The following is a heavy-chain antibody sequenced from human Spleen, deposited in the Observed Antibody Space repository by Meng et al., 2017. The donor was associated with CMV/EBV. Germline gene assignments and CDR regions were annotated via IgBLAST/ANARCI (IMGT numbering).Heavy chain of an antibody. V-gene: IGHV3-9*01. Sequence: GGSLRLSCAGSGFTFDDYAMHWVRQVPGKGLEWVSGISWNSGNIGYADSVKGRFTISRDNAKKSLYLQMNSLRAEDTALYYCVKASNDYGGNSFFDNWGQGALVTVSS. D-gene: IGHD4-23*01. CDR3: VKASNDYGGNSFFDN. J-gene: IGHJ4*02. CDR1: GFTFDDYA. CDR2: ISWNSGNI.